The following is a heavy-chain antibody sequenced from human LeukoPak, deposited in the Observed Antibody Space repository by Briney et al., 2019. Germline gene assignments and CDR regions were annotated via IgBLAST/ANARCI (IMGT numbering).Heavy chain of an antibody. Sequence: PSETLSLTCTVSGGSISSYYWSWIRQPPGKGLEWIGYIYYSGSTNYNPSLKSRVAISVDTSKNQFSLKLSSVTAADTAVYYCARLITPGGVDPWGQGTLVTVSS. CDR1: GGSISSYY. CDR2: IYYSGST. CDR3: ARLITPGGVDP. J-gene: IGHJ5*02. V-gene: IGHV4-59*08. D-gene: IGHD3-16*01.